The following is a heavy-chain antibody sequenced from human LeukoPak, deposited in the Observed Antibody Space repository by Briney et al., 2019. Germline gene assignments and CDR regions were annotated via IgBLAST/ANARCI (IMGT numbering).Heavy chain of an antibody. CDR2: IHSSGRT. Sequence: SETLSLTCTVSSGSISTYYWSWIRQPPGKTLEWIGYIHSSGRTNYNPSLKSRVTMSVDTSKNQFSLKLSSVTAADTAVYYCVRGGGYLPDYWGQGTLVTVSS. V-gene: IGHV4-59*01. J-gene: IGHJ4*02. CDR1: SGSISTYY. D-gene: IGHD5-12*01. CDR3: VRGGGYLPDY.